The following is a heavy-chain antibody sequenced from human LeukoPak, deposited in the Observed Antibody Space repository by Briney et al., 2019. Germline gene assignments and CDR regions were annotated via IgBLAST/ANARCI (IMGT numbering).Heavy chain of an antibody. CDR3: GGRGSIAARSYYYYYMDV. CDR1: GGSISRYY. V-gene: IGHV4-4*09. J-gene: IGHJ6*03. CDR2: IYTSVSS. Sequence: SETLSLTCTVSGGSISRYYWSWIRQPPGTGLEWIGDIYTSVSSNYNPSLRSRVTISIDAYKKQFPLQLSSGTAADKAVYYCGGRGSIAARSYYYYYMDVWGKGTTVTVSS. D-gene: IGHD6-6*01.